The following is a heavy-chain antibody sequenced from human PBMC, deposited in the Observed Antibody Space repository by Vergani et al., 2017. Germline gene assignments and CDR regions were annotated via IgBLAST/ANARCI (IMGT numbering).Heavy chain of an antibody. CDR1: GGSISSGSYY. D-gene: IGHD5-18*01. CDR3: ASRRGWIHYGMDV. Sequence: QVQLQESGPGLVKPSQTLSLTCTVSGGSISSGSYYWSWIRQPAGKGLEWIGRIYTSGSTNYNPSLNSRVTISVDTSKNQFSLKLSSVTAADTAVYYCASRRGWIHYGMDVWGQGTTVTVSS. CDR2: IYTSGST. V-gene: IGHV4-61*02. J-gene: IGHJ6*02.